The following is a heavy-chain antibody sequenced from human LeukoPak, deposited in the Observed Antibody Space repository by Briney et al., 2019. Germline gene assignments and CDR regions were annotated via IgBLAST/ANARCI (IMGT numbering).Heavy chain of an antibody. V-gene: IGHV3-7*01. CDR1: GLTFSYHW. Sequence: GGSLRLSCAASGLTFSYHWMTWVRQAPGKGLEWVANIKNDGTVKNYVDSVKGRFTISRDNARNSLYLQMNSLRAEDTAVYYCAKDSYSKGDYWGQGVLVTVSS. CDR3: AKDSYSKGDY. D-gene: IGHD6-13*01. J-gene: IGHJ4*02. CDR2: IKNDGTVK.